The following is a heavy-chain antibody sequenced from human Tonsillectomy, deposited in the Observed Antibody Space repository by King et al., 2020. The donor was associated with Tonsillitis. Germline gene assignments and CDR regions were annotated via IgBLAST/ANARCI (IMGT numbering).Heavy chain of an antibody. V-gene: IGHV4-59*01. D-gene: IGHD6-19*01. CDR1: GGSISSYY. CDR3: ARGIAVAGTFDY. J-gene: IGHJ4*02. CDR2: IYYSGST. Sequence: VQLQESGPGLVKPSETLSLTCTVSGGSISSYYWSWIRQPPGKGLEWIGYIYYSGSTNYNPSLKSRVTISVDTSKNQFSLKLSSVTAADTAVYYCARGIAVAGTFDYWGQGTLVTVSS.